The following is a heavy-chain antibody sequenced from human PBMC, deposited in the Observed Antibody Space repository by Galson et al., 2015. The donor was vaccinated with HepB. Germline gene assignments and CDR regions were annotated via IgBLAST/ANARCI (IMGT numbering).Heavy chain of an antibody. CDR1: GDSVSSNSAA. J-gene: IGHJ3*02. CDR2: TYYRSKWYN. D-gene: IGHD2-15*01. Sequence: CAISGDSVSSNSAAWNWIRQSPSRGLEWLGRTYYRSKWYNDYAVSVKSRITINPDTSKNQFSLQLNSVTPEDTAVYYCASQPLGYCSGGSCYSGAFDIWGQGTMVTVSS. CDR3: ASQPLGYCSGGSCYSGAFDI. V-gene: IGHV6-1*01.